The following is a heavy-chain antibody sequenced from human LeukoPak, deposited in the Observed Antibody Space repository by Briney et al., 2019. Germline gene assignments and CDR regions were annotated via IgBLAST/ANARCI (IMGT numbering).Heavy chain of an antibody. V-gene: IGHV4-59*01. Sequence: SETLSLTCTVSGGSLNNYYWSWIRQPPGKGLEWIGDIYYSGSTNYNPSTRRRVTISVDTSKNQFSLKLTSVPAADTGVYYCARVGSYTVPDWGQGTLVTVSS. J-gene: IGHJ4*02. CDR2: IYYSGST. CDR3: ARVGSYTVPD. D-gene: IGHD3-10*01. CDR1: GGSLNNYY.